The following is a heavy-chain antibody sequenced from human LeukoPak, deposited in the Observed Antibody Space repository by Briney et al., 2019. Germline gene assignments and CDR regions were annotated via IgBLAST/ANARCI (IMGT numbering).Heavy chain of an antibody. J-gene: IGHJ3*02. CDR2: ISYDGSNK. Sequence: GRSLRLSCAASGFTFSSYAMHWVRQAPGKGLEWVAVISYDGSNKYYADSVKGRFTISRGNSKNTLYLQMNSLRAEDTAVYYCANGVVPAAMRDAFDIWGQGTMVTVSS. CDR1: GFTFSSYA. V-gene: IGHV3-30*18. CDR3: ANGVVPAAMRDAFDI. D-gene: IGHD2-2*01.